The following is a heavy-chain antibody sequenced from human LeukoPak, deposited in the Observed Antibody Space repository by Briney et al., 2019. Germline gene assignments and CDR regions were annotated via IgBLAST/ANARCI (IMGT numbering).Heavy chain of an antibody. Sequence: SETLSLTCTVSGGSISSYYWSWIRQPPGKGLEWIGYIYYSGSTNYNPSLKSRVTISVDTSKNQFSLKLSSVTAAGTAVYYCARRRSVAGTTVSWFDPWGQGTLVTVSS. V-gene: IGHV4-59*08. CDR1: GGSISSYY. J-gene: IGHJ5*02. CDR2: IYYSGST. CDR3: ARRRSVAGTTVSWFDP. D-gene: IGHD6-19*01.